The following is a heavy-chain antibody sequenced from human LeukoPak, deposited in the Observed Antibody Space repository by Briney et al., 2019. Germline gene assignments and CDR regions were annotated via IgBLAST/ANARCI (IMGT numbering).Heavy chain of an antibody. D-gene: IGHD4-17*01. CDR3: ARAYGDYPLTWFDY. Sequence: GRSLRLSCAASGFTFSSYAMHWVRQATGKGLEWVAVIPYDGSNKYYADSVKGRFTISRDNSMNTLYLQMNSLRAEDTAVYYCARAYGDYPLTWFDYWGQGTLFTVS. J-gene: IGHJ4*02. CDR1: GFTFSSYA. V-gene: IGHV3-30-3*01. CDR2: IPYDGSNK.